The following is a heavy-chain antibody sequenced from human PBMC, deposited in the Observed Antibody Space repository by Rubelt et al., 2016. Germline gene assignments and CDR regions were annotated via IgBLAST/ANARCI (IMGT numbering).Heavy chain of an antibody. Sequence: QITLKESGPTLVRPTQTLTLTCTFSGFSLNTIGVGVGWIRQPPGKALEWLAVLYWNDDKRYSPSMESRLTITKDTSKNQVVLTMPPMDPLDTATYYIAHWREPEIFDFWGQGTLVTVSS. CDR3: AHWREPEIFDF. CDR1: GFSLNTIGVG. J-gene: IGHJ4*02. CDR2: LYWNDDK. D-gene: IGHD1-14*01. V-gene: IGHV2-5*01.